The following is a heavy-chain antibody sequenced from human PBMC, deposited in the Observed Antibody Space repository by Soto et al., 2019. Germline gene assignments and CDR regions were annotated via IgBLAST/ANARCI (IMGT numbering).Heavy chain of an antibody. D-gene: IGHD1-26*01. J-gene: IGHJ4*02. Sequence: PSETLSLTCTVSGGSISSGGYYWSWIRKHPGKGLEWIGYIYYSGSTYYNPSLKSRVTISVDTSKNQFSLKLSSVTAADTAVYYCARLGGSYAVPHFDYWGQGTLVTVSS. CDR3: ARLGGSYAVPHFDY. CDR2: IYYSGST. V-gene: IGHV4-31*03. CDR1: GGSISSGGYY.